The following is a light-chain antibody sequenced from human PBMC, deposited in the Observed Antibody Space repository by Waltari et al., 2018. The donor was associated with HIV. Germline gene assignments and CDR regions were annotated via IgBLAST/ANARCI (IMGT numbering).Light chain of an antibody. J-gene: IGLJ1*01. V-gene: IGLV2-23*02. CDR1: SSDVGVYNL. CDR3: CSHAGSSIYV. CDR2: DVS. Sequence: QSALTQPASVSGSPGQSITISCTGTSSDVGVYNLVSWYQQHPGKAPQLMIYDVSKRPSGVANRFSGSKCGNTASLTISGLQAEDEADYYCCSHAGSSIYVFGTGTKVTVL.